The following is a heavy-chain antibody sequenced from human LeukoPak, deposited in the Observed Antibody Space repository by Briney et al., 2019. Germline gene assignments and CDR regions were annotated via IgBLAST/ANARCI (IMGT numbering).Heavy chain of an antibody. CDR2: IRYDGFNK. Sequence: PGGSLRLSCAASGFTFSNYGMHWVRQAPGKGLEWVASIRYDGFNKYYADSLKGRFTISRDNSKNTLYLQMNSLRAEDTAVYYCAKKTIVGATVDAFEIWGQGTMVIVSS. CDR1: GFTFSNYG. V-gene: IGHV3-30*02. D-gene: IGHD1-26*01. J-gene: IGHJ3*02. CDR3: AKKTIVGATVDAFEI.